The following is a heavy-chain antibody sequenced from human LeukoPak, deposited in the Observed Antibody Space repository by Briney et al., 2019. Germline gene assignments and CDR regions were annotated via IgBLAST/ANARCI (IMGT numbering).Heavy chain of an antibody. CDR2: IYTSGST. V-gene: IGHV4-61*02. D-gene: IGHD1-26*01. CDR1: GGSISSGSYY. J-gene: IGHJ4*02. Sequence: PSETLSLTCTVSGGSISSGSYYWSWIRQPAGKGLEWIGRIYTSGSTNYNPSLKSRVTISVDTSKNQFSLKLSSVTAADTAVYYCARPEFMYRKNPFDYWAREPWSPSPQ. CDR3: ARPEFMYRKNPFDY.